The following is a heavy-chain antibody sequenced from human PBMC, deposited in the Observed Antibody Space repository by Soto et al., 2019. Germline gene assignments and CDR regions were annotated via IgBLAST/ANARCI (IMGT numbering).Heavy chain of an antibody. J-gene: IGHJ6*02. D-gene: IGHD2-15*01. CDR3: ARERYCSGGSCGTHPMDV. V-gene: IGHV1-69*13. CDR1: GGTFSSYA. CDR2: IIPIFGTA. Sequence: GASVKVSCKASGGTFSSYAISWVRQAPGQGLEWMGGIIPIFGTANYAQKFQGRVTITADESTSTAYMELSSLRSEDTAVYYCARERYCSGGSCGTHPMDVWGQGTTVTVSS.